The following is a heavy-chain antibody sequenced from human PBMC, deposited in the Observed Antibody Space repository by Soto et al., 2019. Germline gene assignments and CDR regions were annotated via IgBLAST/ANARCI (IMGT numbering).Heavy chain of an antibody. D-gene: IGHD6-13*01. Sequence: PGGSLRLSCAASGFTFSSYGMHWVRQAPGKGLEWVAVISYDGSNKYYADSVKGRFTISRDNSKNTLYLQMNSLRAEDTAVYYCAKEKILGLIAAAGPLFDYWGQGTRVTVSS. CDR3: AKEKILGLIAAAGPLFDY. CDR1: GFTFSSYG. J-gene: IGHJ4*02. V-gene: IGHV3-30*18. CDR2: ISYDGSNK.